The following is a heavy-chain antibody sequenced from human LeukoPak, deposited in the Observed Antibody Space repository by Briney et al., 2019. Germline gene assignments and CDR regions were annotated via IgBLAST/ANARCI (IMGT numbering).Heavy chain of an antibody. D-gene: IGHD2-15*01. CDR1: GFTFSSYW. CDR2: IKQDGSEK. CDR3: ARDMGYCSGGSCNDNNWFDP. Sequence: GGSLRLSCAASGFTFSSYWMSWVRQAAGKGLEWVANIKQDGSEKYYVDSVKGRFTISRDNAKNSLYLQMNSLRAEDTAVYYCARDMGYCSGGSCNDNNWFDPWGQGTLVTVSS. J-gene: IGHJ5*02. V-gene: IGHV3-7*01.